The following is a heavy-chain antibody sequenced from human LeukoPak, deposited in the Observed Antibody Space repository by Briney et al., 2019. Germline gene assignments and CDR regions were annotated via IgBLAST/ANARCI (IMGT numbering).Heavy chain of an antibody. V-gene: IGHV3-33*01. CDR3: ARVVSYYGSAYRLLDL. Sequence: TGSSLRLSCEASGFNFSTNGMHWVRQAPGKGLEWVALIWFDGSNKHYADSVKGRFTVSRDNSKNTMYLQMNSLRAEDTAVYYCARVVSYYGSAYRLLDLWGRGTLVTVSS. CDR2: IWFDGSNK. D-gene: IGHD3-10*01. CDR1: GFNFSTNG. J-gene: IGHJ2*01.